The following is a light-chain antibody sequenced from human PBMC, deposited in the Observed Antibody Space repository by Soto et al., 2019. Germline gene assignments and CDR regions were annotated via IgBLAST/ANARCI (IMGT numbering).Light chain of an antibody. CDR3: QQRSNWPPPT. CDR1: QSVSSY. V-gene: IGKV3-11*01. CDR2: DAS. Sequence: EIVLTQSPATLSLSPGERATLSCRASQSVSSYLAWYQQKPGQAPRLLIYDASNRATGIPARFSGSGSGTDFTLTISSLEPEDFVVYYCQQRSNWPPPTFGGGTKVEIK. J-gene: IGKJ4*01.